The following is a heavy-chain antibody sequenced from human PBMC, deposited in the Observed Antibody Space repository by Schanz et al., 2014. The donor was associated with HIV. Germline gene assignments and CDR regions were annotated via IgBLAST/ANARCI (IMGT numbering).Heavy chain of an antibody. CDR2: INPNSGGT. D-gene: IGHD4-4*01. CDR1: GYTFTDNY. V-gene: IGHV1-2*02. J-gene: IGHJ5*02. CDR3: AREKTTLNWFDP. Sequence: QVQMVQSGAEVKKPGASVKVSCKASGYTFTDNYMHWVRQAPGQGLEWMGWINPNSGGTNFAQKLQGRVTLTRDTPITTAYMELTTLRSDDTAVYYCAREKTTLNWFDPWGQGTLVTVSS.